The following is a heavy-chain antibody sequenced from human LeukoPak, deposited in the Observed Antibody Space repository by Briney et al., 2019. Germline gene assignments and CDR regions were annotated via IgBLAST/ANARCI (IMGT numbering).Heavy chain of an antibody. CDR3: VSRGWGIAAAGS. Sequence: SETLSLTCAVYGGSFSGYYWSWIRQPPGKGLEWIGEINHSGSTNYNPSLKSRVTISVDTSKNQFSLKLSSVTAADTAVYYCVSRGWGIAAAGSWGQGTLVTVSS. V-gene: IGHV4-34*01. D-gene: IGHD6-13*01. CDR2: INHSGST. J-gene: IGHJ5*02. CDR1: GGSFSGYY.